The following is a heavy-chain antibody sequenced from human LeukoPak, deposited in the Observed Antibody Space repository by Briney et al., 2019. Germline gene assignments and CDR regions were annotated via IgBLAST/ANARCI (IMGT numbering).Heavy chain of an antibody. CDR2: ISYSGST. Sequence: SETLSLTCTVSGGSVSSGSYYWSWIRQPPGKRLEWIGYISYSGSTNYSPSLKSRVTISVDTSKNQFSLKLNSVTAADAAVYYCAREGQLVLRYLDYRGQGTLVTVSS. D-gene: IGHD6-13*01. CDR3: AREGQLVLRYLDY. J-gene: IGHJ4*02. CDR1: GGSVSSGSYY. V-gene: IGHV4-61*01.